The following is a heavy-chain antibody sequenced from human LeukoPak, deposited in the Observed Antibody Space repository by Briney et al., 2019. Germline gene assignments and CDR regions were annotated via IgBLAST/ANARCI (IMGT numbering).Heavy chain of an antibody. Sequence: GGSLRLSCAASGFTFSSYEMNWVRRAPGKGLEWVSYISSSGSTIYYADSVEGRFTISRDNAKNSLYLQMNSLRAEDTAVYYCARAADVEMATINFDYWGQGTLVTVSS. CDR3: ARAADVEMATINFDY. D-gene: IGHD5-24*01. V-gene: IGHV3-48*03. CDR2: ISSSGSTI. J-gene: IGHJ4*02. CDR1: GFTFSSYE.